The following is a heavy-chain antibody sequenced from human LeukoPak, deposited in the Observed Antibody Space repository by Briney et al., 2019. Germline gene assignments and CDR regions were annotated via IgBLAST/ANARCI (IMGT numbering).Heavy chain of an antibody. D-gene: IGHD6-6*01. Sequence: SETLSLTCTVSGGSISSSSYYWGWIRQPPGEGLEWIGYIYYSGSTNYNPSLKSRVTISVDTSKNQFSLKLSSVTAADTAVYYCARVDPDSSSTLEVFDYWGQGTLVTVSS. CDR2: IYYSGST. CDR1: GGSISSSSYY. CDR3: ARVDPDSSSTLEVFDY. V-gene: IGHV4-61*05. J-gene: IGHJ4*02.